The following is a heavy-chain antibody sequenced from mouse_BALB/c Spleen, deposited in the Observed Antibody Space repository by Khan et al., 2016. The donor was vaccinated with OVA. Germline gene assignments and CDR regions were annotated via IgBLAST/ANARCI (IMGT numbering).Heavy chain of an antibody. CDR2: IDPFSGGI. J-gene: IGHJ3*01. CDR1: GYSFTSYY. V-gene: IGHV1S135*01. D-gene: IGHD2-2*01. Sequence: EVQLQQSGPELMKPGASVKISCKASGYSFTSYYIHWIMQSHGKSLEWIGYIDPFSGGITYNQKFKGKATLTVDKSSSTAYIYFSNLTSEDSSVYYGTSHGYVAWFTYWGQGTLVTVSA. CDR3: TSHGYVAWFTY.